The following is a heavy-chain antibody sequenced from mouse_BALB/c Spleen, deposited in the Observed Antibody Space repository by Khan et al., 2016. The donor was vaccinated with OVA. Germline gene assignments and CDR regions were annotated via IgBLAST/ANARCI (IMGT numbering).Heavy chain of an antibody. CDR1: GFTFSDYY. J-gene: IGHJ3*01. CDR3: ARAGYGGFAY. V-gene: IGHV5-4*02. Sequence: EVELVESGGGLVKPGGSLKLSCAASGFTFSDYYMYWVRQTPEKRLEWVATISGGGSYTYYPDSVKGRFTISRDNAKNNLYLQMSSLKSEDTAMYYCARAGYGGFAYWGQGTLVTVSA. CDR2: ISGGGSYT. D-gene: IGHD1-1*02.